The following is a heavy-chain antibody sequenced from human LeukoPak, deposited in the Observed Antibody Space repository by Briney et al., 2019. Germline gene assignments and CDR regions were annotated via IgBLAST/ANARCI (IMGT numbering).Heavy chain of an antibody. CDR1: GFTFRSYA. Sequence: PGGSLGLSCAASGFTFRSYAMNWVRQAPGKGLEWVSGISESGVGTNYADSVKGRFTSSRDNSKNTLYLQMNSLRAEDTAVYYCAKVKVAATIDYWGQGTLVTVSS. V-gene: IGHV3-23*01. J-gene: IGHJ4*02. CDR2: ISESGVGT. D-gene: IGHD1-26*01. CDR3: AKVKVAATIDY.